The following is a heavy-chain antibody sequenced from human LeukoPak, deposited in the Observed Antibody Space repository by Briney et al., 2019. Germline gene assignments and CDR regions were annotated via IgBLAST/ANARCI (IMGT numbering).Heavy chain of an antibody. CDR3: ARDFTFKFVKEDYFDY. V-gene: IGHV3-30*02. Sequence: HGGSLRLSCAASGFTFSSYGMHWVHQAPGKGLEWVAFIRYDGSNKYYADSVKGRFTISRDNSKNTLYLQMNSLRAEDTAVYYCARDFTFKFVKEDYFDYWGQGTLVTVSS. CDR2: IRYDGSNK. J-gene: IGHJ4*02. D-gene: IGHD3-16*01. CDR1: GFTFSSYG.